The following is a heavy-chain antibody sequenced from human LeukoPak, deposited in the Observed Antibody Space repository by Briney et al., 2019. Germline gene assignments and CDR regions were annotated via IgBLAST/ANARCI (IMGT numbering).Heavy chain of an antibody. Sequence: GASVKVSCKASGYTFTGYYMHWVRQAPGQGLEWMGWINPNSGGTNYAQKVQGRFTITRDTSISTAYLELSRLRADDTAVYYCARDRVSDGSGGRNASFDYWGQGTLVTVSS. CDR3: ARDRVSDGSGGRNASFDY. V-gene: IGHV1-2*02. CDR2: INPNSGGT. J-gene: IGHJ4*02. D-gene: IGHD3-10*01. CDR1: GYTFTGYY.